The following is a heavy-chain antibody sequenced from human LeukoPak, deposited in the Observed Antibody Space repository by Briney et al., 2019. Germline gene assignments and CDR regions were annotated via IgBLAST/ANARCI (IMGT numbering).Heavy chain of an antibody. J-gene: IGHJ6*02. D-gene: IGHD5-18*01. Sequence: GGSLRLSCAASGFTFSSYSMNWVRQAPGKGLEWVSSISSSSSYIYYADSVKGRFTISRDNAKNSLYLQMNSLRAEDTAVYYCAREPEVSYGYIGYYYYGMDVWGQGTTVTVSS. CDR1: GFTFSSYS. V-gene: IGHV3-21*01. CDR2: ISSSSSYI. CDR3: AREPEVSYGYIGYYYYGMDV.